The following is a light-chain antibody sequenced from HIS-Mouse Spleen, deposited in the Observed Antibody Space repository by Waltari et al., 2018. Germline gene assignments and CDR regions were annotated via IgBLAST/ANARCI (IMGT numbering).Light chain of an antibody. CDR1: ELTKKY. CDR3: YSTDSSGNHRV. J-gene: IGLJ2*01. V-gene: IGLV3-10*01. Sequence: SYELTQPPSVSVSPGQTARITCSGDELTKKYAYWYQQKSGQATVLVIYEDSKRPSGIPERFSGSSSGTMATLTISGAQVEDEADYYCYSTDSSGNHRVFGGGTKLTVL. CDR2: EDS.